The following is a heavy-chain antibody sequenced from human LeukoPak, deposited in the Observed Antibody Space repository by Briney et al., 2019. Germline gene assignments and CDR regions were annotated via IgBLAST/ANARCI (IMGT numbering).Heavy chain of an antibody. J-gene: IGHJ5*02. D-gene: IGHD3-22*01. Sequence: GRSLRLSCAASGFTFSSNYMSWVRQAPGKGLEWVSVIYSGGSTYYADSVKGRFTISRDNSKNTLYLQMNSLRAEDTAVYYCARDPVNYYDSSGYYLWGQGTLVTVSS. CDR1: GFTFSSNY. CDR2: IYSGGST. V-gene: IGHV3-66*02. CDR3: ARDPVNYYDSSGYYL.